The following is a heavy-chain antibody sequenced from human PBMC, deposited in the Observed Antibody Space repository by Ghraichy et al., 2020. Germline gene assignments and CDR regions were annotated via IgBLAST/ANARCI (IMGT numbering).Heavy chain of an antibody. V-gene: IGHV1-8*01. J-gene: IGHJ4*02. D-gene: IGHD5/OR15-5a*01. CDR1: GYTFTNYD. CDR3: ARSVSPGYFEF. CDR2: MNPNSGST. Sequence: ASVKVSCKASGYTFTNYDLSWVRQATGQGLEWMGWMNPNSGSTGYAQIFQGRVTMTRDTSISTAYMELSSLRSEDTAVYYCARSVSPGYFEFWRQGTLVTVSS.